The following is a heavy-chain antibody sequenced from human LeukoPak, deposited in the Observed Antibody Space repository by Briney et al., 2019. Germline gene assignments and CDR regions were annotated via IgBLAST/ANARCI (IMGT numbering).Heavy chain of an antibody. CDR3: AGSREGDRSDY. J-gene: IGHJ4*02. CDR1: GFTFSTYS. Sequence: GGSLRLSCAASGFTFSTYSMNWVRQAPGKGLEWVSSISSSGSYKYYADSVKGRFTISRDNAKDSLYLQMNSLRAEDTAVYYCAGSREGDRSDYWGQGTLVTVFS. D-gene: IGHD3-16*01. CDR2: ISSSGSYK. V-gene: IGHV3-21*01.